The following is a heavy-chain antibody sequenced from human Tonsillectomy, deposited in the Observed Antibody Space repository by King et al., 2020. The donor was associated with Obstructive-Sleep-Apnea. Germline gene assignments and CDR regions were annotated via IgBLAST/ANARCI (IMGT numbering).Heavy chain of an antibody. CDR1: GYSISSGFY. J-gene: IGHJ4*02. CDR3: ARDPNSGGGSCYFDY. D-gene: IGHD2-15*01. CDR2: IYHSGST. Sequence: QLQESGPGLVKPSETLSLTCTVSGYSISSGFYWGWIRQPPGKGLEWIGSIYHSGSTYYNPSLRSGVTMSVDTSNNQFSLKLRSVTAADTAVYYCARDPNSGGGSCYFDYWGQGTLVAVSS. V-gene: IGHV4-38-2*02.